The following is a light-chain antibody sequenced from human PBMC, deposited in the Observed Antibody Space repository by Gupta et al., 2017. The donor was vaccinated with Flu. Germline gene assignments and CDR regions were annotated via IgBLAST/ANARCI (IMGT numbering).Light chain of an antibody. J-gene: IGKJ2*01. CDR1: QTISNF. Sequence: EIVLTQSPATLSLSPGETATLSCRASQTISNFLAWYQKRPGQAPRLLMYDASHRAAGIPVRFTGSGSWTDFTLTISSLEPEDFAIYYCQQRSGRPTYTFGQGTELEIK. CDR2: DAS. CDR3: QQRSGRPTYT. V-gene: IGKV3-11*01.